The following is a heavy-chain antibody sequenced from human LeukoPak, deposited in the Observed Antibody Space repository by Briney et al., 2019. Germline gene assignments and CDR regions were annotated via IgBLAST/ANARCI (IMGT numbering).Heavy chain of an antibody. J-gene: IGHJ4*02. V-gene: IGHV3-30-3*01. CDR3: ASRYDYGDYVAGLDY. CDR2: ISYDGGNK. D-gene: IGHD4-17*01. Sequence: PGGSLRLSCAASGFTFSSYAMHWVRQAPGKGLEWVAVISYDGGNKYYTDSVKGRFTISRDNSKDTLYLQMNSLRAEDTAVYYCASRYDYGDYVAGLDYWGQGTLVTVSS. CDR1: GFTFSSYA.